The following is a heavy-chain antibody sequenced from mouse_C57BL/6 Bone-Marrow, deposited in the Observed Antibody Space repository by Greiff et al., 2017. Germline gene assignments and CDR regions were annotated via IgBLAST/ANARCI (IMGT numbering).Heavy chain of an antibody. J-gene: IGHJ2*01. CDR1: GFNIKNTY. CDR2: IDPANGNT. V-gene: IGHV14-3*01. D-gene: IGHD1-1*01. Sequence: VQLQQSVAELVRPGASVKLSCTASGFNIKNTYMHWVKQRPEQGLEWIGRIDPANGNTKYAPKFQGKATITADTSSTTAYLQLSSLTSEDTAIYYCARLDTTVVAAPYFDYWGQGTTLTVSS. CDR3: ARLDTTVVAAPYFDY.